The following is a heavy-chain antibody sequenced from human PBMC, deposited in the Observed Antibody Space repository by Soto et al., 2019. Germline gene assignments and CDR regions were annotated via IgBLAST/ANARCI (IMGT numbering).Heavy chain of an antibody. Sequence: SVKVSCKASGGTFSSYAISWVRQAPGQGLEWMGGIIPIFGTANYAQRFQGRVTITADESTSTAYMELSSLRSEDTAVYYCARLGLEYSSSYYFDYWGQGTLVTVSS. D-gene: IGHD6-6*01. CDR2: IIPIFGTA. J-gene: IGHJ4*02. CDR1: GGTFSSYA. CDR3: ARLGLEYSSSYYFDY. V-gene: IGHV1-69*13.